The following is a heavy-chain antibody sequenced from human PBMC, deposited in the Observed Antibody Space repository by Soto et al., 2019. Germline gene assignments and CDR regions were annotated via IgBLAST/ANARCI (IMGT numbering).Heavy chain of an antibody. CDR2: MNPGSGDT. V-gene: IGHV1-8*01. J-gene: IGHJ5*02. D-gene: IGHD3-16*01. Sequence: ASVKVSCKASGYSFTNNDVSWVRQATGQGLEWMGWMNPGSGDTGYAQKFQGRVTMTRDISIATAYMELSSLRSDDTAIYYCARMETFGSLNWFDPWGQGTLVTVS. CDR1: GYSFTNND. CDR3: ARMETFGSLNWFDP.